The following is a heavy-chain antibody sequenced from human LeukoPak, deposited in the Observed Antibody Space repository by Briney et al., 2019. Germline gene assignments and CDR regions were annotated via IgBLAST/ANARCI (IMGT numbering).Heavy chain of an antibody. CDR2: IIPIFGTA. CDR1: GGSFRSST. D-gene: IGHD3-22*01. Sequence: ASVKVSCKASGGSFRSSTFAWVRQAPGRGLEWMGGIIPIFGTANYALDFQGRATITTDESMSTVYMELSSLISEDTAMYYCARGPLHVALSSGYLKWLDPWGQGSLVTVSS. V-gene: IGHV1-69*05. CDR3: ARGPLHVALSSGYLKWLDP. J-gene: IGHJ5*02.